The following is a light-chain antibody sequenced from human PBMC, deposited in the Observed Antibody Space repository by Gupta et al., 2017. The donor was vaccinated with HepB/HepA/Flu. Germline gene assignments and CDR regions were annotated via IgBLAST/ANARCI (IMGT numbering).Light chain of an antibody. CDR2: STT. Sequence: QPVVTQEPSLTVSPGATVTLTCASSTGVVTSDFYSNWFQQKPGQAPRTLIYSTTNRNSWTPARFSGSLLGGQAALTLSGVRPEDEADYDCLFYYGHGWVFGGGTKLTVL. CDR1: TGVVTSDFY. J-gene: IGLJ3*02. CDR3: LFYYGHGWV. V-gene: IGLV7-43*01.